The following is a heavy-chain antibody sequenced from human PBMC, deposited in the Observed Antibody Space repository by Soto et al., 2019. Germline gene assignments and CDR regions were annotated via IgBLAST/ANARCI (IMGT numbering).Heavy chain of an antibody. V-gene: IGHV3-30-3*01. D-gene: IGHD3-10*01. CDR3: ARSRHGSGSYTHFYYGLDV. CDR1: GFTFISYA. CDR2: ISFDGSTE. J-gene: IGHJ6*02. Sequence: QVQLVESGGGVVQPGRSLRLSCAASGFTFISYAMHWVRQAPGKGLEWVAVISFDGSTEYYADSVKGRFTISRDNSKNTVYLQMTRLRSEDTAVYYCARSRHGSGSYTHFYYGLDVWGQGTTVTVSS.